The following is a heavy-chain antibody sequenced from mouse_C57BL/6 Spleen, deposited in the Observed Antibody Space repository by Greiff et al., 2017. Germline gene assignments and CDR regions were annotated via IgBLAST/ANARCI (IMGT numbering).Heavy chain of an antibody. V-gene: IGHV14-1*01. J-gene: IGHJ3*01. CDR1: GFNIKDYY. D-gene: IGHD1-1*01. CDR3: TTFITTVPYAY. Sequence: EVQLQQSGAELVRPGASVKLSCTASGFNIKDYYMHWVKQRPEQGLEWIGRIDPEDGDTEYAPKFQGKATMAADTSANPAYLQLSSLTSEDTAVYYCTTFITTVPYAYWGQGTLVTVSA. CDR2: IDPEDGDT.